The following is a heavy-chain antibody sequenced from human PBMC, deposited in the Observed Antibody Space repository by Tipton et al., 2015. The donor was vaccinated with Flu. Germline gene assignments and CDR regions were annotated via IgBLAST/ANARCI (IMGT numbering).Heavy chain of an antibody. V-gene: IGHV4-39*01. D-gene: IGHD3-10*02. CDR1: SGSIRSTNYF. J-gene: IGHJ4*02. Sequence: PGLVKPSETLSLTCTVSSGSIRSTNYFCAWIRQPPGKGLELIGSIYPSGTTYCNPSLKSRVTISVDTSKNQFSLKLRSVTAADTAVYYCARLSYYDVDLKNFYFDYWGQGALVTVSS. CDR2: IYPSGTT. CDR3: ARLSYYDVDLKNFYFDY.